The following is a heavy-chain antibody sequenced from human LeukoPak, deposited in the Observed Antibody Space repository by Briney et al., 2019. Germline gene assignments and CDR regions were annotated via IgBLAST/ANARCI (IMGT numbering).Heavy chain of an antibody. J-gene: IGHJ4*02. CDR1: GFTFSSYS. CDR3: ARDRLTYYYDSSGLY. CDR2: ISSSSSYI. V-gene: IGHV3-21*01. D-gene: IGHD3-22*01. Sequence: PGGSLRLSCAASGFTFSSYSMNWVRQAPGKGLEWVSSISSSSSYIYYADSVKGRFTISRDNAKNSLYLQMNSLRAEDTAVYYCARDRLTYYYDSSGLYWGQGTLVTVSS.